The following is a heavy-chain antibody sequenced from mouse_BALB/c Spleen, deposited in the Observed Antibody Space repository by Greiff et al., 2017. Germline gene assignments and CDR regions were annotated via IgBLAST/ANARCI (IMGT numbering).Heavy chain of an antibody. V-gene: IGHV14-3*02. J-gene: IGHJ3*01. CDR3: ALYYEYDEGYFAY. CDR1: GFNIKDTY. D-gene: IGHD2-4*01. Sequence: VQLQQSGAELVKPGASVKLSCTASGFNIKDTYMHWVKQRPEQGLEWIGRIDPANGNTKYDPKFQGKATITADTSSNTAYLQLSSLTSEDTAVYYCALYYEYDEGYFAYWGQGTLVTVSA. CDR2: IDPANGNT.